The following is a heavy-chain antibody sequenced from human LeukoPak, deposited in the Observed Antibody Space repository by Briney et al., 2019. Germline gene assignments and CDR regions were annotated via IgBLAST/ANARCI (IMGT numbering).Heavy chain of an antibody. CDR3: ARGRTMVRGIIQRLNSRGTNFDV. D-gene: IGHD3-10*01. V-gene: IGHV3-30*03. CDR1: GFTFSNFG. J-gene: IGHJ3*01. CDR2: ISYDGSNK. Sequence: GRSLRLSCAASGFTFSNFGMHWVRQAPGKGLEWVAVISYDGSNKYYADSVKGRFTISRDNSKNTLYLQMNSLKTEDTAVYYCARGRTMVRGIIQRLNSRGTNFDVWGQGTEVIVSS.